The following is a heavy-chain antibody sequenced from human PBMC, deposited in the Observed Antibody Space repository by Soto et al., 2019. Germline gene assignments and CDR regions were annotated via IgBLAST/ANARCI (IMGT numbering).Heavy chain of an antibody. V-gene: IGHV1-69*13. CDR3: ARDRRYYDSSGYLPRGYYGMDV. CDR2: IIPIFGTA. Sequence: SVRVSCKASGGTFSSYAISWVRQAPGQGLEWMGGIIPIFGTANYAQKFQGRVTITADESTSTAYMELSSLRSEDTAVYYCARDRRYYDSSGYLPRGYYGMDVWGQGTTVTVSS. J-gene: IGHJ6*02. CDR1: GGTFSSYA. D-gene: IGHD3-22*01.